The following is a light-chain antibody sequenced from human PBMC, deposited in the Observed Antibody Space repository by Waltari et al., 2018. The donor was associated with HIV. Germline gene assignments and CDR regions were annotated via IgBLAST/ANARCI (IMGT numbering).Light chain of an antibody. CDR2: EVR. J-gene: IGLJ2*01. V-gene: IGLV2-14*01. CDR1: SSDVGGYNF. Sequence: QSALTQPASVSGSPGQSITLSCTGTSSDVGGYNFVSCFQHPPGKAPKVMIYEVRNRPSGVSNRFSGSKSGNTAALTISGLQAEDEADYYCSSYTSSSTLVFGGGTKLTVL. CDR3: SSYTSSSTLV.